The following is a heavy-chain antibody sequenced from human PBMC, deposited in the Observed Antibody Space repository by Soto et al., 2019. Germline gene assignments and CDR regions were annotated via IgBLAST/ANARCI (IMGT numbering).Heavy chain of an antibody. J-gene: IGHJ1*01. Sequence: SVKVSCKASGGTYSSYTISWVRQAPGQGLEWMGRIIPILGIANYAQKFQGRVTITADKSTSTAYMELSSLRSEDTAVYYCASEYCSGGSCYGYFQHWGQGTLVTVSS. CDR2: IIPILGIA. V-gene: IGHV1-69*02. CDR3: ASEYCSGGSCYGYFQH. CDR1: GGTYSSYT. D-gene: IGHD2-15*01.